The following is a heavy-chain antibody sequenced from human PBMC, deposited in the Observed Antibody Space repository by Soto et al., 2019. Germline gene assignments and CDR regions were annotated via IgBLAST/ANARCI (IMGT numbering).Heavy chain of an antibody. V-gene: IGHV3-48*03. D-gene: IGHD6-6*01. Sequence: GGSLRLSCAASGFTFSSYEMNWVRQAPGKGLEWVSYISSSGNLIYYADSVKGRFTISRDNSKNTLYLQMNSLRAEDTAVYYCARVAARTYYYYGMDVWGQGTTVTVSS. CDR3: ARVAARTYYYYGMDV. CDR2: ISSSGNLI. CDR1: GFTFSSYE. J-gene: IGHJ6*02.